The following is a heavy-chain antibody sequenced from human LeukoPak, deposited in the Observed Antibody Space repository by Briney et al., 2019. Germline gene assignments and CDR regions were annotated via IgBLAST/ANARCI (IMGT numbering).Heavy chain of an antibody. D-gene: IGHD5-24*01. CDR1: GFTFSNAW. CDR3: ARGEMATIPPDY. V-gene: IGHV3-21*01. CDR2: ISSSSSYI. J-gene: IGHJ4*02. Sequence: PGGSLRLSCAAPGFTFSNAWMSWVRQAPGKGLEWVSSISSSSSYIYYADSVKGRFTISRDNAKNSLYLQMNSLRAEDTAVYYCARGEMATIPPDYWGQGTLVTVSS.